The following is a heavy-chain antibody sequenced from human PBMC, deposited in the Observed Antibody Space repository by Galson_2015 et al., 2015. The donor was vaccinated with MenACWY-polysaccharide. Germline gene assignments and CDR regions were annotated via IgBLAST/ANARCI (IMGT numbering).Heavy chain of an antibody. D-gene: IGHD1-26*01. CDR1: GFTFSSYG. J-gene: IGHJ4*02. CDR2: ISGSGGST. CDR3: AKDLRVGATAGSELDF. V-gene: IGHV3-23*01. Sequence: SLRLSCAASGFTFSSYGMSWVRQAPGKGLEWVSSISGSGGSTFYADSVKGRFTISRDNSKNTLSLQVNSLRAEDTAKYYCAKDLRVGATAGSELDFWGQGTLVTASS.